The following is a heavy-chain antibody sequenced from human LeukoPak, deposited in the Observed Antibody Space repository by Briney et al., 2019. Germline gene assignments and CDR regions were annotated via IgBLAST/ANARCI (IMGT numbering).Heavy chain of an antibody. Sequence: SSETLSLTCAVYGGSFSGYYWSWIRQPPGKGLEWIGEINHSGSTNYNPSLKSRVTISVDTSKNQFSLKLSSVTAADTAVYCCARPYYYDSSGLNFDYWGQGTLVTVSS. CDR3: ARPYYYDSSGLNFDY. D-gene: IGHD3-22*01. CDR2: INHSGST. V-gene: IGHV4-34*01. CDR1: GGSFSGYY. J-gene: IGHJ4*02.